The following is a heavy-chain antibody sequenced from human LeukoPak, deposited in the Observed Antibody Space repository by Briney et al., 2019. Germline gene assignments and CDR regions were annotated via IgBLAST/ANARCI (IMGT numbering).Heavy chain of an antibody. CDR1: GFTFNKAW. Sequence: GGSLRLSCGASGFTFNKAWMSGVRQTPGKGLEWVGRIKENSVGGTIDYAAPVQGRFTISRDDSKNTVYLEMNSLKTEDTAVYYCTAGLGLTNDDSWGQGTLVTVSS. D-gene: IGHD2-8*01. V-gene: IGHV3-15*01. J-gene: IGHJ4*02. CDR2: IKENSVGGTI. CDR3: TAGLGLTNDDS.